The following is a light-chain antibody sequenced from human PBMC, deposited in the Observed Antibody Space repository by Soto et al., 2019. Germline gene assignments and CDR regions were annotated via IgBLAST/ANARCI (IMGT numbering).Light chain of an antibody. CDR1: QSVSSSF. V-gene: IGKV3-20*01. J-gene: IGKJ2*01. CDR2: GAS. CDR3: QQYGSSPYT. Sequence: EIVLTQSPGTLSLSPGEGATLSCRASQSVSSSFLAWYQQKPGQAPRLLIYGASSRATGIPDRFSGSGSGTDFTLTISRLEPEYFAVYYCQQYGSSPYTFGQGTKLEIK.